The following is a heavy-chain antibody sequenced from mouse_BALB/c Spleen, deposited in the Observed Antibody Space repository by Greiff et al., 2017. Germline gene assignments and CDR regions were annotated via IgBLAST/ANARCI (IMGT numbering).Heavy chain of an antibody. D-gene: IGHD3-1*01. CDR3: ARRWARATSYYAMDY. Sequence: QVQLQQSGPELVKPGASVKISCKASGYAFSSSWMNWVKQRPGQGLEWIGRIYPGDGDTNYNGKFKGKATLTADKSSSTAYMQLSSLTSVDSAVYFCARRWARATSYYAMDYWGQGTSVTVSS. CDR1: GYAFSSSW. V-gene: IGHV1-82*01. J-gene: IGHJ4*01. CDR2: IYPGDGDT.